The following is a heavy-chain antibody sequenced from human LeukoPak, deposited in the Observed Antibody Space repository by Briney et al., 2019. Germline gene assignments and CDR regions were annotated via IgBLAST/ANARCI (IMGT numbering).Heavy chain of an antibody. Sequence: SETLSLTCAVYGGSFSGYYWSWIRQPPGKGLEWIGEINHSGSTNYNPSLKSRVTISVDTSKNQFSLKLSSVTAADTAVYYCARHSGSYYNYYYMDVWGKGTTVTISS. D-gene: IGHD1-26*01. CDR1: GGSFSGYY. CDR3: ARHSGSYYNYYYMDV. V-gene: IGHV4-34*01. CDR2: INHSGST. J-gene: IGHJ6*03.